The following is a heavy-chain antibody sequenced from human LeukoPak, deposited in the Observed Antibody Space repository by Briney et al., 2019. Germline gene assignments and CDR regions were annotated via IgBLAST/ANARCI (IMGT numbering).Heavy chain of an antibody. CDR3: AKGPPYYYDSSGYYYFDY. CDR2: FSGSGGST. J-gene: IGHJ4*02. Sequence: PGGSLRLSCAAPGFTFSSYAMSWVRQAPGKGLEWVSAFSGSGGSTYYADSVKGRFTISRDNSKNTLYLQMNSLRAEDTAVYYCAKGPPYYYDSSGYYYFDYSGQGTLVTVSS. D-gene: IGHD3-22*01. CDR1: GFTFSSYA. V-gene: IGHV3-23*01.